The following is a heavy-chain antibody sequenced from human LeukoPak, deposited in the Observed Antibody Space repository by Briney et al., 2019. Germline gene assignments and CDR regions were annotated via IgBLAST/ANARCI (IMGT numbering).Heavy chain of an antibody. V-gene: IGHV4-61*01. CDR1: GGSVSSGSYY. CDR3: ARGTRGYSYGYVAY. J-gene: IGHJ4*02. Sequence: SETLSLTCTVSGGSVSSGSYYWSWIRQPPGKGLEWIGYIYYSGSTNYNPSLKSRVTISVDTSKYQFSLKLSSVTAADTAVYYCARGTRGYSYGYVAYWGQGTLVTVSS. CDR2: IYYSGST. D-gene: IGHD5-18*01.